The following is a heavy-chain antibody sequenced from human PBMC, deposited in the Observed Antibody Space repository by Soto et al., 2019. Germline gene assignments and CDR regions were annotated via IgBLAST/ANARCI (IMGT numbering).Heavy chain of an antibody. CDR3: ARDVVVTANYYYYYGMDV. J-gene: IGHJ6*02. CDR1: GFTFSSYG. Sequence: QVQLVESGGGVVQPGRSLRLSCAASGFTFSSYGMHWVRQAPGKGLGWVAVIWYDGSNKYYADSVKGRFTISRDNSKNTLYLQMNSLRAEDTAVYYCARDVVVTANYYYYYGMDVWGQGTTVTVSS. D-gene: IGHD2-21*02. CDR2: IWYDGSNK. V-gene: IGHV3-33*01.